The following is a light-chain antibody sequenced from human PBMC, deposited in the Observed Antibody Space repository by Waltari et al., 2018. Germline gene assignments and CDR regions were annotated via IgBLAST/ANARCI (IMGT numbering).Light chain of an antibody. V-gene: IGLV2-23*02. J-gene: IGLJ3*02. CDR1: RRGIGWDDS. Sequence: HSALTPPAAVSGSPGQAVAISCTGARRGIGWDDSVPWYQQHPGNAPKLVISDVSKRPSGVSDRFSGSKSGDTASLTISGLQFEDEADYYCCSYAGNYVWVFGGGTRLTVL. CDR2: DVS. CDR3: CSYAGNYVWV.